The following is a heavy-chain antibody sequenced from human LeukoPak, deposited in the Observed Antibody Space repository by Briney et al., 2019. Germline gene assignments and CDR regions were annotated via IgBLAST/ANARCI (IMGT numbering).Heavy chain of an antibody. V-gene: IGHV3-23*01. D-gene: IGHD2-15*01. J-gene: IGHJ3*01. CDR3: ARRYCSGGSCYSDDAFDV. CDR1: GFTFSSYA. CDR2: ISGSGGST. Sequence: GGSLRLSCAASGFTFSSYAMSWVRQAPGKGLEWVSAISGSGGSTYYAYSVKGRFTISRDNSKNTLCLQMNSLRAEDTAVYYCARRYCSGGSCYSDDAFDVWGQGTMVTVSS.